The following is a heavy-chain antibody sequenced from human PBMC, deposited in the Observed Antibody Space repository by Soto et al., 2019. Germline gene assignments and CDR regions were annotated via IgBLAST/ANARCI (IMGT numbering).Heavy chain of an antibody. J-gene: IGHJ4*02. D-gene: IGHD3-16*02. CDR2: IYWDDDK. V-gene: IGHV2-5*02. CDR3: ANRPGGATVFDY. CDR1: GFSLSTSGVG. Sequence: QITLKESGPPLVKPTQTLTLTCTFSGFSLSTSGVGVGWIRQPPGKALEWLALIYWDDDKRYSPSLKSRLTITKDTYKTQVVLTMTNMDPVDTATYYCANRPGGATVFDYWGQGTLVTVSS.